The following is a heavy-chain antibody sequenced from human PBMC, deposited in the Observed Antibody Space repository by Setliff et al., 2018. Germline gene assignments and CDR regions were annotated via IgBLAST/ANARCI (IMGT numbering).Heavy chain of an antibody. V-gene: IGHV4-61*02. CDR3: ARDSHRLTTDPLFDH. D-gene: IGHD6-25*01. Sequence: SETLSLTCTVSGDSITSGSVYWSWIRQPAGKGLEWIGRIFPTGTTNYNPDLKSRVTLSIDTSSNEFSLNLRSVTAADTAIYYCARDSHRLTTDPLFDHWGQGALVTVSS. CDR1: GDSITSGSVY. CDR2: IFPTGTT. J-gene: IGHJ4*02.